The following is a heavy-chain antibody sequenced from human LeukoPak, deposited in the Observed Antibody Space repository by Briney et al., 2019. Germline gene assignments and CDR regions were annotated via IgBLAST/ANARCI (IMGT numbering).Heavy chain of an antibody. J-gene: IGHJ6*02. CDR1: GFSISSYW. CDR2: IYSGST. CDR3: ARLVHSIYSYGYSAGVDV. D-gene: IGHD3-22*01. Sequence: GSLRLSCAGSGFSISSYWMAWVRQAPGRGLEWIGHIYSGSTNYNPSLKSRLTISVDTSKNQFSLTLSSVTAADTAVYYCARLVHSIYSYGYSAGVDVWGQGTTVTVSS. V-gene: IGHV4-4*02.